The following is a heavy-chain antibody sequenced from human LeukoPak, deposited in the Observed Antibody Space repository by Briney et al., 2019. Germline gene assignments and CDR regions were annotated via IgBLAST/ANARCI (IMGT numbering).Heavy chain of an antibody. CDR1: GYSISSCDY. V-gene: IGHV4-38-2*01. CDR2: IYHSGST. CDR3: ARVSAAAGTRDHYYYYSYMAV. J-gene: IGHJ6*03. Sequence: SETLSLTCAVSGYSISSCDYWGWSRQPPGKGLEWIGSIYHSGSTYYTPSLKSRVTISVDTSKNQFSLKLSSVTAADTAVYYCARVSAAAGTRDHYYYYSYMAVWGKGTTVTVSS. D-gene: IGHD6-13*01.